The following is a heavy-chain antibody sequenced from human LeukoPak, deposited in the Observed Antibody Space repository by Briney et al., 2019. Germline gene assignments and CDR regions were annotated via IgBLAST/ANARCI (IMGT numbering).Heavy chain of an antibody. Sequence: GGSLRLSCAASGFTVSSNYMSWVRRAPRKGLEWVSVIYSGGSTYYADSVKGRFTISRDNSKNTLYLQMNSLRAEDTAVYYCARGKRESDSGYYYYYGMDVWGQGTTVTVSS. CDR2: IYSGGST. D-gene: IGHD2-21*01. CDR3: ARGKRESDSGYYYYYGMDV. CDR1: GFTVSSNY. J-gene: IGHJ6*02. V-gene: IGHV3-66*01.